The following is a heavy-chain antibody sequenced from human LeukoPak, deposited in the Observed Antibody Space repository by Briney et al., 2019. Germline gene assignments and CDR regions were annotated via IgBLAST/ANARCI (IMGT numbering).Heavy chain of an antibody. Sequence: GGSLRLSCAASGLTFSSYSMNWVRQAPGKGLEWVSSISSSSSYIYYADSVKGRFTISRDNAKNSLYLQMNSLRAEDTAVYYCAGGRSSTYEAFWGQGILVTVSS. D-gene: IGHD3-10*01. V-gene: IGHV3-21*01. CDR2: ISSSSSYI. CDR1: GLTFSSYS. CDR3: AGGRSSTYEAF. J-gene: IGHJ4*02.